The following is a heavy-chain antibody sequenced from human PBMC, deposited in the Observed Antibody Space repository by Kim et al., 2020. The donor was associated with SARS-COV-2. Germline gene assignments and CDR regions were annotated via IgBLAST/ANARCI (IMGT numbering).Heavy chain of an antibody. V-gene: IGHV4-34*01. J-gene: IGHJ5*02. Sequence: SETLSLTCAVYGGSFSGYYWSWIRQPPGKGLEWIGEINHSGSTNYNPSLKSRVTISVDTSKNQFSLKLSSVTAADTAVYYCANRPLWGDGYSPWGQGTLVTVSS. CDR2: INHSGST. CDR3: ANRPLWGDGYSP. CDR1: GGSFSGYY. D-gene: IGHD3-16*01.